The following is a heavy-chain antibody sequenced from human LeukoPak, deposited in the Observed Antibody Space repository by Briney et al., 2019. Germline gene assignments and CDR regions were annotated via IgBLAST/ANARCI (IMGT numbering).Heavy chain of an antibody. D-gene: IGHD6-19*01. CDR1: GFTFSRYA. J-gene: IGHJ4*02. CDR2: ISGGGGST. Sequence: GGSLRLSCAASGFTFSRYAMSWVRQAPGKGLEWVSAISGGGGSTHYADSVKGRFTISRDDSKNTLYLQMSSLRAEDTAVYYCAKEIENSSGWYADYWGQGTLVTVPS. CDR3: AKEIENSSGWYADY. V-gene: IGHV3-23*01.